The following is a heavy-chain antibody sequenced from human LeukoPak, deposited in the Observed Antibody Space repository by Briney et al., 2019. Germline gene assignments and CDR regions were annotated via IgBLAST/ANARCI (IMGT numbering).Heavy chain of an antibody. CDR3: ARDPRTTGKANYGMDV. CDR1: GFTFTNYA. D-gene: IGHD4-17*01. J-gene: IGHJ6*02. V-gene: IGHV3-23*01. CDR2: ISESGGST. Sequence: GGSLTLSCAASGFTFTNYAMSWVRQAPGKGPEWVSGISESGGSTYYVDSVKGRFTISRDNSKNTVYLQMNSLRAEDTAVYYCARDPRTTGKANYGMDVWGQGTTVTVSS.